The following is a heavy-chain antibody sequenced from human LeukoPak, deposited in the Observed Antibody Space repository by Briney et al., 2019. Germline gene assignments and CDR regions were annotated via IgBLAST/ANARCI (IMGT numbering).Heavy chain of an antibody. CDR2: INTDGSST. CDR1: RFTFSGYW. J-gene: IGHJ6*03. V-gene: IGHV3-74*01. Sequence: GGSLRLSCVGSRFTFSGYWMHWVRQAPGKGLVWVSRINTDGSSTSYADSVKGRFTLSRDNAKNTLYLQMNSLRAEDTAVYYCARDRNYCSSTSCYPYYYYYMDVWGKGTTVTVSS. CDR3: ARDRNYCSSTSCYPYYYYYMDV. D-gene: IGHD2-2*01.